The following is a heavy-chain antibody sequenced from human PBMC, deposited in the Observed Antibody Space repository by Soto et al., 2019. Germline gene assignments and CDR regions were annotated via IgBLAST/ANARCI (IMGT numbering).Heavy chain of an antibody. V-gene: IGHV3-30*18. CDR2: ISSDGSNT. CDR3: AKDRTGSSNWYKSGFFDY. J-gene: IGHJ4*02. D-gene: IGHD6-13*01. CDR1: GFTFSSYG. Sequence: QVQLVESGGGVVQPGRSLRLSCAASGFTFSSYGMHWVRQAPGKGLEWVTIISSDGSNTYYADSVKGRFTIPRDNSKNTLYLQMNSLRVEDTAVYYCAKDRTGSSNWYKSGFFDYWGQGTLVTVSS.